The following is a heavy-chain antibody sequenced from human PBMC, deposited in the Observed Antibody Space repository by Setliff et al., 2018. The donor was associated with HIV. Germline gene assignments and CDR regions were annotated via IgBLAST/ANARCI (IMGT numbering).Heavy chain of an antibody. CDR1: GFTFEDYG. CDR3: ARSRAAGFDY. V-gene: IGHV3-20*04. D-gene: IGHD6-13*01. CDR2: INWNGGST. Sequence: GVLRLSCAVSGFTFEDYGMSWVRQAPGKGLEWVSGINWNGGSTGYVDSVKGRFTISRDNAKNSLYLQMNSLRAEDTAVYYCARSRAAGFDYWGQGTLVTVSS. J-gene: IGHJ4*02.